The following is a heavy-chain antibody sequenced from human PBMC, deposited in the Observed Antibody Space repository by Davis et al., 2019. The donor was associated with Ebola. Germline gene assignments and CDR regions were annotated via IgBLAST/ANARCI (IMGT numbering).Heavy chain of an antibody. J-gene: IGHJ4*02. CDR1: GGSISSSSSY. V-gene: IGHV4-39*07. Sequence: ESLKISCTVAGGSISSSSSYWGWIRQPPGKGLEWIGNIYYSGSTNYNPSLKSRVTISVDTSKNQFSLKLSSVTAADTAVYYCARLTGGANFDYWGQGTLVTVSS. CDR2: IYYSGST. D-gene: IGHD7-27*01. CDR3: ARLTGGANFDY.